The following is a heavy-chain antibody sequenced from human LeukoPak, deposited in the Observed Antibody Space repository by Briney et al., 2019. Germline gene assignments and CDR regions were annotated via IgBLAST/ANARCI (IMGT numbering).Heavy chain of an antibody. CDR1: GGSISNYY. D-gene: IGHD4-17*01. Sequence: SETLSLTCTVSGGSISNYYWSWIRQPPGKGLEWIGYIYYSGSTNYNPSLKSRVTISVDTSKNQFSLKLSSVTAADTAVYYCARGAPNDGDYVTLTFDYWGQGTLVTVSS. V-gene: IGHV4-59*12. CDR2: IYYSGST. J-gene: IGHJ4*02. CDR3: ARGAPNDGDYVTLTFDY.